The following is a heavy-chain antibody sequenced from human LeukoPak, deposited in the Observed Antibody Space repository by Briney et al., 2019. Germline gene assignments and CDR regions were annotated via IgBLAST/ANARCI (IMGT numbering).Heavy chain of an antibody. J-gene: IGHJ4*02. CDR1: GFTFSSYS. D-gene: IGHD3-9*01. CDR3: ARGYFDWLGYFDY. V-gene: IGHV3-21*01. CDR2: ISSSSSYI. Sequence: GGSLRLSCAASGFTFSSYSMNGVREAPGKGLEWVSSISSSSSYIYYADSVKGRFTISRDNAKNSLYLQMNSLRAEDTAVYYCARGYFDWLGYFDYWGQGTLVTVSS.